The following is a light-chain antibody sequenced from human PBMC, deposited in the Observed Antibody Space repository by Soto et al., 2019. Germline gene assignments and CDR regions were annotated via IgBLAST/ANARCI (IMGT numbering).Light chain of an antibody. CDR3: LQDDNYPLT. Sequence: AIQMTQSPSSLSASVGDRVTITCRASQGIRNDLGWYQQKPGKAPKLLIYAASTLQSGVPSRFSGSGSGTDFTLTITCLQPEDFATYYCLQDDNYPLTFGGGTKVEIK. CDR1: QGIRND. V-gene: IGKV1-6*01. CDR2: AAS. J-gene: IGKJ4*01.